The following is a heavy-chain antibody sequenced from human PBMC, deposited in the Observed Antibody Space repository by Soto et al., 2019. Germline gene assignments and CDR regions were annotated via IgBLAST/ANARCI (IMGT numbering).Heavy chain of an antibody. CDR1: GGSLNNLY. V-gene: IGHV4-4*07. CDR3: ARSSHKESWFDP. Sequence: ETLSLTCSVSGGSLNNLYWNWIGQTAGKGLEWIGRIHASGNTNYNPSLKSRATLSVDTSKNQFSLKVRSVTAADTAVYYCARSSHKESWFDPWGQGTLVTVSS. CDR2: IHASGNT. J-gene: IGHJ5*02. D-gene: IGHD6-19*01.